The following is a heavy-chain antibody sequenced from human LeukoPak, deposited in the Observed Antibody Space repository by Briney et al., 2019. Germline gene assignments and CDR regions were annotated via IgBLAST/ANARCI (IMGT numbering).Heavy chain of an antibody. CDR3: ASVEYYYDSSGYQANTYYFDY. J-gene: IGHJ4*02. V-gene: IGHV1-3*01. CDR2: INAGNGNT. CDR1: GHTFTSYA. Sequence: ASVKVSCKASGHTFTSYAMHWVRQAPGQRLEWMGWINAGNGNTKYSQKFQGRVTITRDTSASTAYMELSSLRSEDTAVYYCASVEYYYDSSGYQANTYYFDYWGQGTLVTVSS. D-gene: IGHD3-22*01.